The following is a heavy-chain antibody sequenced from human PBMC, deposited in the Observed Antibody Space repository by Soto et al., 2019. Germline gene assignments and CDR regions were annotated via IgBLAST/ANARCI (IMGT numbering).Heavy chain of an antibody. J-gene: IGHJ4*02. Sequence: GGSLRLSCAASGFTFSSYGMHWVRQAPGKGLEWVAVIWYDGSNKYYADSVKGRFTISRDNSKNTLYLQMNSLRAEDTAVYYCARDRLYGGNSGSDYWGQGTLVTVSS. CDR1: GFTFSSYG. V-gene: IGHV3-33*01. D-gene: IGHD2-21*02. CDR2: IWYDGSNK. CDR3: ARDRLYGGNSGSDY.